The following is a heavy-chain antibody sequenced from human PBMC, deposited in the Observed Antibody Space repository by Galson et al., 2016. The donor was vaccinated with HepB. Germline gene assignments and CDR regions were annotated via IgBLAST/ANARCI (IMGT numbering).Heavy chain of an antibody. D-gene: IGHD6-25*01. Sequence: PALVKPTQTLTLTCSFSGFSLSTKGMCVSWIRQPPGKALEWLARIDWDDERYYSKSLQTRLAMSKDTSKNQVVLTLTNMDPADTATYYCARHRGMCSGDTGYANYYGMDVWGQGATVTVSS. CDR2: IDWDDER. V-gene: IGHV2-70*11. CDR1: GFSLSTKGMC. CDR3: ARHRGMCSGDTGYANYYGMDV. J-gene: IGHJ6*02.